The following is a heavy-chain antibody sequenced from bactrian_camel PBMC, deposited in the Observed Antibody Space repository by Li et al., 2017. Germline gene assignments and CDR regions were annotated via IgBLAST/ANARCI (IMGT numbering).Heavy chain of an antibody. Sequence: HVQLVESGGGSVQAGGSLTLSCVVSVYNISSLYMGWFRQAPGKEREGVAAFESGGSSTYAESVKGRFTISKANARNVIYLHMENLKPDDTGMYYCAADSCSLRDAGWFGSPALDPSEYTYWGQGTQVTVS. J-gene: IGHJ4*01. CDR1: VYNISSLY. D-gene: IGHD1*01. CDR2: FESGGSS. V-gene: IGHV3S53*01. CDR3: AADSCSLRDAGWFGSPALDPSEYTY.